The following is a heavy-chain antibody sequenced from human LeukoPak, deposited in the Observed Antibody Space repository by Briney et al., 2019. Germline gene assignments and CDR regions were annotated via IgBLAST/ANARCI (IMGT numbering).Heavy chain of an antibody. CDR1: GASISSSTYY. Sequence: PSETLSLTCTVSGASISSSTYYWGWIRQSPGKGLEWIGSTYYRGNTLYNPSLKSRVAISVDSSKRQFSLNLTSVTAADTAVYYCARRGVAVTGNAAAESWGQGTLVTVSS. V-gene: IGHV4-39*01. D-gene: IGHD6-19*01. J-gene: IGHJ5*02. CDR2: TYYRGNT. CDR3: ARRGVAVTGNAAAES.